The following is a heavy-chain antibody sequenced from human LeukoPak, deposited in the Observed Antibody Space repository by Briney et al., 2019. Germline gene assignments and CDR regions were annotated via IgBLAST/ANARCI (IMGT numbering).Heavy chain of an antibody. V-gene: IGHV3-23*01. D-gene: IGHD2-15*01. CDR3: AKSGLNRFDY. J-gene: IGHJ4*02. Sequence: GGSLRLSCAASGFTFNSFAMSWVRQAPGKGLEWVSNISGGGGSSTYYADSVKGRLTISRDNSKNTLYLQMNSLRAEDTALYYCAKSGLNRFDYWGQGTLVTVSS. CDR2: ISGGGGSST. CDR1: GFTFNSFA.